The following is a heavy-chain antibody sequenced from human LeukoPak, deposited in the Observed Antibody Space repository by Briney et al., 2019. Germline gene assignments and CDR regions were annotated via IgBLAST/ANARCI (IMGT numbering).Heavy chain of an antibody. CDR1: GYTFTGYY. V-gene: IGHV1-2*02. CDR3: TSAAGGSSSNAVRFDH. J-gene: IGHJ4*02. Sequence: ASVKVSCKASGYTFTGYYMHWVRQAPGQGLEWMGWINPNSGGTNYAQKFQGRVTMTRDTSISTADMELTGLRSDDTAVYYCTSAAGGSSSNAVRFDHWGQGTLVTVSS. CDR2: INPNSGGT. D-gene: IGHD6-13*01.